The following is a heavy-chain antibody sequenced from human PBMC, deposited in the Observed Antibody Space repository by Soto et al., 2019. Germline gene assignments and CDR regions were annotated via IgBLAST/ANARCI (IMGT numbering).Heavy chain of an antibody. V-gene: IGHV3-33*01. J-gene: IGHJ3*02. CDR2: IWYDGSNK. Sequence: PGGSLRLSCAASGFTFSSYGLHWVRQAPGKGLEWVAVIWYDGSNKYYADSVKGRFTISRDNSKNTLYLQMNSLRAEDTAVYYCSRGPLLLWFGELLTPEHMAFDIWGQGTMVTVSS. D-gene: IGHD3-10*01. CDR1: GFTFSSYG. CDR3: SRGPLLLWFGELLTPEHMAFDI.